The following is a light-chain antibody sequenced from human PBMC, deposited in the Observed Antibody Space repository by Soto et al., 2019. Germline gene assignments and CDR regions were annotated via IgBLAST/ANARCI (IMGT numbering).Light chain of an antibody. Sequence: QSALTQPASVSGSPGQSITISCTGTSSDVGGYNYVSWYQQHPGKAPKLMIYDVSNRPSGVSNRFSGSKSGNTASLTISGLQSEDEADYYCSSYTTSGSLVFGGRTKLTAL. CDR2: DVS. V-gene: IGLV2-14*01. J-gene: IGLJ2*01. CDR3: SSYTTSGSLV. CDR1: SSDVGGYNY.